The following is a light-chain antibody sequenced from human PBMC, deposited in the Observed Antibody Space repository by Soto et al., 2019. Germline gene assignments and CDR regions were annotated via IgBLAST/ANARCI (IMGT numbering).Light chain of an antibody. J-gene: IGKJ4*01. Sequence: PGDRATLSCRASQSVSTYLAWYQQKSGQAPRLLIYDASNRATGIPARFSGSGSGTDFTLSISSLEPEDFAVYYCQQRSTWPLTFGGGTKVEIK. CDR1: QSVSTY. V-gene: IGKV3-11*01. CDR2: DAS. CDR3: QQRSTWPLT.